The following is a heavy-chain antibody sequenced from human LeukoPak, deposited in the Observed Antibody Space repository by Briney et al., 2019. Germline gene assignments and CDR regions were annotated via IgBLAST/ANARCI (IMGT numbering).Heavy chain of an antibody. CDR3: ARVYSGYDLYFDY. Sequence: GGSLRLSCAASGFTFSSYSMNWVRQAPGKGLEWVSSISSSSSYIYYADSVKGRFTISRDNAKNSLYLQMNSLRAEGTAVYYCARVYSGYDLYFDYWGQGTLVTVSS. CDR1: GFTFSSYS. J-gene: IGHJ4*02. V-gene: IGHV3-21*01. CDR2: ISSSSSYI. D-gene: IGHD5-12*01.